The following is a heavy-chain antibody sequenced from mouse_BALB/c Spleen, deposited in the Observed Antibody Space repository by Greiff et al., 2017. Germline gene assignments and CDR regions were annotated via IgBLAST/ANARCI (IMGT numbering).Heavy chain of an antibody. Sequence: QVQLKESGAELVRPGTSVKVSCKASGYAFTNYLIEWVKQRPGQGLEWIGVINPGSGGTNYNEKFKGKATLTADKSSSTAYMQLSSLTSDDSAVYFCAHYYGSSYGYFDYWGQGTTLTVSS. CDR2: INPGSGGT. V-gene: IGHV1-54*01. CDR1: GYAFTNYL. J-gene: IGHJ2*01. CDR3: AHYYGSSYGYFDY. D-gene: IGHD1-1*01.